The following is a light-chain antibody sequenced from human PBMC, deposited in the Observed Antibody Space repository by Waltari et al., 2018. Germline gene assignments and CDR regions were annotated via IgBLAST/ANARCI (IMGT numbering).Light chain of an antibody. V-gene: IGLV1-47*01. CDR1: SSNIGSNY. Sequence: QSVLTQPPSASGTPGQRVTISCSGSSSNIGSNYVYWYQQLPGPSPKLLFDRNNQRPSGVPDRFSGSKSGTSASLAISGLRSEDEADYYCAAWDDSLSGRVFGGGTKLTVL. CDR2: RNN. J-gene: IGLJ3*02. CDR3: AAWDDSLSGRV.